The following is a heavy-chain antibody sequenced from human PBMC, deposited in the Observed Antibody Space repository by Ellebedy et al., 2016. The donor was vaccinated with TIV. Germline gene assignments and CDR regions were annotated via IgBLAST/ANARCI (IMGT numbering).Heavy chain of an antibody. CDR2: IIPMVGLG. D-gene: IGHD3-10*01. V-gene: IGHV1-69*10. CDR3: ATQSRQVRGISKVHSYYYMDV. Sequence: ASVKVSCKASGGTFGINAINWLRQAPGQGLEWMGGIIPMVGLGNFTQKFHGRITITADRATTTAYMELHSLTSDDTATYYCATQSRQVRGISKVHSYYYMDVWGEGTTVTVSS. J-gene: IGHJ6*03. CDR1: GGTFGINA.